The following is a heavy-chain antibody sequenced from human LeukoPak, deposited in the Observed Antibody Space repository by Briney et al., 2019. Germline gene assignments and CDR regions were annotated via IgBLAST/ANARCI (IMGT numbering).Heavy chain of an antibody. Sequence: GGSLRLSCAASGFTFRNYVIHWVRQAPGKGLEWVAVTSSDLNVKLYADSVKGRFTISRDNSRSTLYLQMNSLRPEDTAIYYCAREGYYGSGSPPSLYFDHWGQGTLVTVST. CDR1: GFTFRNYV. CDR3: AREGYYGSGSPPSLYFDH. D-gene: IGHD3-10*01. CDR2: TSSDLNVK. J-gene: IGHJ4*02. V-gene: IGHV3-30-3*01.